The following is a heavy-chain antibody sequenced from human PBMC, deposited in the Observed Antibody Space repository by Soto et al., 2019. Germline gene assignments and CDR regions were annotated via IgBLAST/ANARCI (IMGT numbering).Heavy chain of an antibody. CDR2: IYYSGST. V-gene: IGHV4-59*01. J-gene: IGHJ6*02. Sequence: PSETLSLTCTVSGGSISSYYWSWIRQPPGKGLEWIGYIYYSGSTNYNPSLKSRVTISVDTSKNQFSLKLSSVTAADTAVYYCARGGLYYYYYGMDVWGQGTTVTVSS. CDR1: GGSISSYY. CDR3: ARGGLYYYYYGMDV.